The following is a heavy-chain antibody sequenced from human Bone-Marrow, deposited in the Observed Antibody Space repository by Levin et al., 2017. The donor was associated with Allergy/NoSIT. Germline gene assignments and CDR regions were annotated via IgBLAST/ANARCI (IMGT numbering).Heavy chain of an antibody. J-gene: IGHJ6*02. CDR2: IYPGDSDT. CDR3: ARCHRSTVIVPASTCAMDV. V-gene: IGHV5-51*01. D-gene: IGHD2-2*01. Sequence: AGESLKISCKASGYTFIYHWIGWVRHVPGKGLEWMGMIYPGDSDTRYSPSLQGQVTISVDKSANIAYLQWGSLKASDTAMYYCARCHRSTVIVPASTCAMDVWGQGTTVTVSS. CDR1: GYTFIYHW.